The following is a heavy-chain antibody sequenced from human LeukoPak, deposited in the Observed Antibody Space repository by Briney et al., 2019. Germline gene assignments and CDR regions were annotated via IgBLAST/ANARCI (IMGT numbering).Heavy chain of an antibody. D-gene: IGHD5-12*01. J-gene: IGHJ4*02. CDR2: ISYDGSNK. CDR1: GFTFSSYS. CDR3: ARENSGYDFSYFDY. Sequence: PGGSLRLSCAASGFTFSSYSMNWVRQAPGKGLEWVAVISYDGSNKYYADSVKGRFTISRDNSKNTLYLQMNSLRAEDTAVYYCARENSGYDFSYFDYWGQGTLVTVSS. V-gene: IGHV3-30*03.